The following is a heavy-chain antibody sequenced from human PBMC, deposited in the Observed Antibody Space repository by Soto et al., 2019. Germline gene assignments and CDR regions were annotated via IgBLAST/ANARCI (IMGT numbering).Heavy chain of an antibody. CDR1: GYTFTSYG. J-gene: IGHJ6*02. Sequence: ASVKVSCKASGYTFTSYGISWVRQAPGQGLEWMGWISAYNGNTNYAQKLQGRVTMTTDTSTSTAYMELRSLRSDDTAVYYCARAVRPSYYYYGMDVWGQGTTVTVSS. CDR2: ISAYNGNT. CDR3: ARAVRPSYYYYGMDV. D-gene: IGHD6-6*01. V-gene: IGHV1-18*04.